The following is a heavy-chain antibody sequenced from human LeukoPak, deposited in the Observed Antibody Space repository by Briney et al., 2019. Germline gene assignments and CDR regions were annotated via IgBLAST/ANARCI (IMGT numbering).Heavy chain of an antibody. V-gene: IGHV4-34*01. J-gene: IGHJ4*02. CDR3: ARDSPSDYFDY. CDR1: GGSFSGYY. D-gene: IGHD2-2*01. CDR2: TNHSGST. Sequence: SETLSLTCAVYGGSFSGYYWSWIRQPPGKGLEWIGETNHSGSTNYNPSLKSRVTISVDTSKNQFSLKLSSVTAADTAVYYCARDSPSDYFDYWGQGTLVTVSS.